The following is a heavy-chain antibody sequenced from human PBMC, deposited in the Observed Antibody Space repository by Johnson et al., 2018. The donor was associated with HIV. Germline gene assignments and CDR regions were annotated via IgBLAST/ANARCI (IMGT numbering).Heavy chain of an antibody. CDR3: AKDRHDYGDLDAFDI. Sequence: VQLVESGGGVVRPGGSLRLSCAASGFTFDDYGMSWVRQAPGKGLEWVSGINWNSGSIGYADSVKGRFTISRDNAKNSLYLQMNSLRAEDTALYYCAKDRHDYGDLDAFDIWGQGTMVTVSS. CDR2: INWNSGSI. CDR1: GFTFDDYG. D-gene: IGHD4-17*01. J-gene: IGHJ3*02. V-gene: IGHV3-20*04.